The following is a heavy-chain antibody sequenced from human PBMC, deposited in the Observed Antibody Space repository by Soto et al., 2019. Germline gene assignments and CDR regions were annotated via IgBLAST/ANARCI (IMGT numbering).Heavy chain of an antibody. V-gene: IGHV1-8*01. J-gene: IGHJ4*02. Sequence: ASVKVSCKASGYTLTSYHINWVRQAPGQGLEWMGWMNPDSGDRGYAQKFQGRVTLTRNTSKGTAYMELSSLRSEDTAIYYCTRRLPYEYGDCDYWGQGTLVTVSS. CDR2: MNPDSGDR. CDR1: GYTLTSYH. D-gene: IGHD4-17*01. CDR3: TRRLPYEYGDCDY.